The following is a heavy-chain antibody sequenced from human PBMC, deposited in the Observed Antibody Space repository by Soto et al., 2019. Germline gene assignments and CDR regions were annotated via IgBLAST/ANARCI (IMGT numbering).Heavy chain of an antibody. CDR1: GFTFSSYS. D-gene: IGHD1-26*01. V-gene: IGHV3-48*02. CDR3: VRDRDLYRDMVHADL. J-gene: IGHJ4*01. CDR2: ITIRAGNI. Sequence: PGGSLRLSCAASGFTFSSYSMNWVRQAPGKGLEWLAYITIRAGNILYADSVRGRFTISADNAENSVFLQMNSLRDEDTAVYFCVRDRDLYRDMVHADLWGQGTLVTVSS.